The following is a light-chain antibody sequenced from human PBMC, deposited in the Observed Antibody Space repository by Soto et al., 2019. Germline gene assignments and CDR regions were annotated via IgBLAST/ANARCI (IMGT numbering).Light chain of an antibody. J-gene: IGLJ1*01. CDR3: CSYAGSSYV. CDR2: EGS. Sequence: QSALTQPASVSGSPGQSITISCTGTSSDVGSYNLVSWYQQHPGKAPKLMIYEGSKRPSGVSNRFSGTKSGNTASLTISGLQAEDEADYYCCSYAGSSYVFGTGNKVTVL. V-gene: IGLV2-23*01. CDR1: SSDVGSYNL.